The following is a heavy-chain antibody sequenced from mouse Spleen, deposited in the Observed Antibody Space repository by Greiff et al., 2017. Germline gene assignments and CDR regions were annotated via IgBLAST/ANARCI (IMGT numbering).Heavy chain of an antibody. J-gene: IGHJ4*01. Sequence: VKLVESGPGLVAPSQSLSITCTVSGFSLTSYGVHWVRQPPGKGLEWLGVIWAGGSTNYNSALMSRLSISKDNSKSQVFLKMNSLQTDDTAMYYCARDRGWLLKAMDYWGQGTSVTVSS. CDR1: GFSLTSYG. V-gene: IGHV2-9*02. D-gene: IGHD2-3*01. CDR3: ARDRGWLLKAMDY. CDR2: IWAGGST.